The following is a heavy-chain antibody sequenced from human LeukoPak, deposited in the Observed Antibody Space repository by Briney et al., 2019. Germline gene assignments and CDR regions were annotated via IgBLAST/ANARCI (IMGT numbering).Heavy chain of an antibody. V-gene: IGHV3-11*01. CDR2: ISNGAGTV. CDR3: ARDRRTAMVYFDY. Sequence: GGSLRLSCAASGFTFSDYYMSWIRQAPGKGLEWLSYISNGAGTVYYADSVKGRFTISRDNAKNSLYLQMNSLRAEDTAVYYCARDRRTAMVYFDYWGQGTLVTVSS. CDR1: GFTFSDYY. D-gene: IGHD5-18*01. J-gene: IGHJ4*02.